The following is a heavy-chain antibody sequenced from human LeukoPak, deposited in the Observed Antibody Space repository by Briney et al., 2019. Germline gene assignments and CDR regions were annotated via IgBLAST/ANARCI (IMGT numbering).Heavy chain of an antibody. J-gene: IGHJ3*02. Sequence: ASVKVSCKASGYTFTSYGISWVRQAPGQGLEWMGRIIPIFGTANYAQKFQGRVTITTDESTSTAYMELSSLRSEDTAVYYCARAYDFWSGSYDAFDIWGQGTMVTVSS. D-gene: IGHD3-3*01. CDR1: GYTFTSYG. CDR3: ARAYDFWSGSYDAFDI. CDR2: IIPIFGTA. V-gene: IGHV1-69*05.